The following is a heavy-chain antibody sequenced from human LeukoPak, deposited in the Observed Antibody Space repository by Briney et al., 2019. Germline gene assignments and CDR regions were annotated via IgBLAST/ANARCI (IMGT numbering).Heavy chain of an antibody. CDR2: IHYNGAT. CDR1: GAAMNSGDYY. Sequence: PSETLSLTCSVSGAAMNSGDYYWTWIRQSPGMGLEWIAYIHYNGATYYNPSLKSRLSVSLDTSRNQFSLNLNSVTAADTAVYFCPRFRGVCGSVMFYKGSLASGGKGPLVTVPS. CDR3: PRFRGVCGSVMFYKGSLAS. D-gene: IGHD3-16*01. V-gene: IGHV4-30-4*08. J-gene: IGHJ4*02.